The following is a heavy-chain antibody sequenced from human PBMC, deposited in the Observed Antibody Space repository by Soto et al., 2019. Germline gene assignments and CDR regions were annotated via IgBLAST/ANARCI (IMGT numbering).Heavy chain of an antibody. Sequence: SETLSLTCTVSGGSISSYYWSWIRQPPGKGLEWIGRLNTYGNTHYNPSLKSRVTVSVDTSRNQFFLTLRSVTAADSAVYHCGREGGETWDYEASWGQGTPVTVSS. CDR1: GGSISSYY. CDR3: GREGGETWDYEAS. V-gene: IGHV4-4*07. J-gene: IGHJ5*02. D-gene: IGHD1-7*01. CDR2: LNTYGNT.